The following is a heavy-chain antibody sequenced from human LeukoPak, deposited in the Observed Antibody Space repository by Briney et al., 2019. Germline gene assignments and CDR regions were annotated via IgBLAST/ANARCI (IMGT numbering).Heavy chain of an antibody. CDR3: ARRPHLLVVDAFDI. J-gene: IGHJ3*02. CDR1: GGSISGYY. V-gene: IGHV4-59*08. CDR2: TYSSGSS. D-gene: IGHD2-15*01. Sequence: PSETLSLTCTVSGGSISGYYWSWIRQPPGEGLEWIAYTYSSGSSEYNSSLKSRVSISVDASKNQFSLKLSSVTAADTAVYYCARRPHLLVVDAFDIWGQGTMVTVSS.